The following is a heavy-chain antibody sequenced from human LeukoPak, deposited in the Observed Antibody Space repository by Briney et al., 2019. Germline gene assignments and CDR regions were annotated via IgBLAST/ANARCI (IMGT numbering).Heavy chain of an antibody. J-gene: IGHJ4*02. V-gene: IGHV3-53*01. CDR2: IYSGGNT. CDR3: ARRAGEYSHLYDY. CDR1: GFTVSSNS. Sequence: PGGSLRLSCTVSGFTVSSNSMSWVRQAPGKGLEWVSFIYSGGNTLYSDSVKGRFTISRDNSKNTLYLQMNSLRAEDPAVYYCARRAGEYSHLYDYRGQGTLVTVPS. D-gene: IGHD4-17*01.